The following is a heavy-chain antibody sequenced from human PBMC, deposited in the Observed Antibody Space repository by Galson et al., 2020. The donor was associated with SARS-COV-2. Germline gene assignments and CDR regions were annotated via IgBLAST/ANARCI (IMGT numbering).Heavy chain of an antibody. Sequence: GGSLRLSCAASGFTFSSYGMHWVRQAPGKGLEWVAVISYDGSNKYYADSVKGRFTISRDNSKNTLYLQTNSLRAEDTAVYYCANTRSGSYFDAFDIWGQGTMVTVSS. D-gene: IGHD1-26*01. V-gene: IGHV3-30*18. J-gene: IGHJ3*02. CDR2: ISYDGSNK. CDR3: ANTRSGSYFDAFDI. CDR1: GFTFSSYG.